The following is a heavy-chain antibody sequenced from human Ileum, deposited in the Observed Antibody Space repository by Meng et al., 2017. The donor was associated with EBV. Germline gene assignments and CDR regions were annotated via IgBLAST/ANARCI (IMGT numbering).Heavy chain of an antibody. Sequence: QVPLGQSVAEVKKPGSAVKVSCKAAQGTFSRYSISWVRQAPGQGLEWMGGIIPPFDTANYAQKFQGRVTITADKSTGTAYMELSSLRSEDTAIYYCARGGDSSGWYWYFDYWGQGTLVTVSS. V-gene: IGHV1-69*14. CDR3: ARGGDSSGWYWYFDY. J-gene: IGHJ4*02. CDR1: QGTFSRYS. D-gene: IGHD6-19*01. CDR2: IIPPFDTA.